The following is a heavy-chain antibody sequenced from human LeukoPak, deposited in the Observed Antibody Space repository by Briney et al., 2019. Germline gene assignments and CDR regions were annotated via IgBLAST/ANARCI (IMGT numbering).Heavy chain of an antibody. CDR1: GGSISSYY. V-gene: IGHV4-59*08. Sequence: SETLSLTCTVSGGSISSYYWSWIRQPPGKGLEWIRYIYYSGSTNYNLSLKSRVTISVDTSKNQFSLKLSSVTAADTAVYYCATAGRALCSGGSCPFDYWGQGTLVTVSS. J-gene: IGHJ4*02. CDR3: ATAGRALCSGGSCPFDY. CDR2: IYYSGST. D-gene: IGHD2-15*01.